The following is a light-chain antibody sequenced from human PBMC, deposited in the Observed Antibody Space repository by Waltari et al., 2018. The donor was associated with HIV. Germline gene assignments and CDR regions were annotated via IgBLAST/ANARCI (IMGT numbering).Light chain of an antibody. CDR3: AAWDDSLSWV. Sequence: QSVLTQPPSASGTPGQRVSIPCSGSTSTIGSTTVTWYRQPPGPAPKLLIYSNNQRTSGVPDRFSGSKSGTSASLAISGLQSEDEADYYCAAWDDSLSWVFGRGTKLTVL. J-gene: IGLJ3*02. V-gene: IGLV1-44*01. CDR2: SNN. CDR1: TSTIGSTT.